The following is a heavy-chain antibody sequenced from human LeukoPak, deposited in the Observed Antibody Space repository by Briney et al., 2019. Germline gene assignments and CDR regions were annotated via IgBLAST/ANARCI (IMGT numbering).Heavy chain of an antibody. V-gene: IGHV4-34*01. CDR1: GGSFSGYY. D-gene: IGHD6-19*01. J-gene: IGHJ6*03. CDR3: ARGTAVAGIPNMDV. Sequence: SETLSLTCAVYGGSFSGYYWSWIRQTPGKGLEWIGEISHSEGDNYNPSLKSRVTISVDASKNQFSLKLSSVTAADTAVYYCARGTAVAGIPNMDVWDKGTTVTVSS. CDR2: ISHSEGD.